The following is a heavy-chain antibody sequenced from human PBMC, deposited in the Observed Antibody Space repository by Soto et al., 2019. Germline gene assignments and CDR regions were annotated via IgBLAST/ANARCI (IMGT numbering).Heavy chain of an antibody. V-gene: IGHV5-51*01. CDR3: ARTAAAGKYYYGVDV. CDR1: GYTFTYYW. J-gene: IGHJ6*02. CDR2: IYPGDSDT. Sequence: PGESLKISCKASGYTFTYYWIAWVRQMSGKGLKWMGIIYPGDSDTRYSPSFQGQVTISADKSFSTAYLQWSSLKASDTSMYYCARTAAAGKYYYGVDVWGQGTTVTVSS. D-gene: IGHD6-13*01.